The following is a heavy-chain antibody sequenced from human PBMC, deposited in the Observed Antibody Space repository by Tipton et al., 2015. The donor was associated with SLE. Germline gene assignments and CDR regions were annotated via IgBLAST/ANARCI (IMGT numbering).Heavy chain of an antibody. D-gene: IGHD6-13*01. J-gene: IGHJ4*02. Sequence: SLRLSCAASGFTVSSYEMNWVRQAPGKGLEWVSYISSSGSTIYYADSVKGRFTISRDNAKNSLYLQMNSLRAEDTAVYYCARGIAAAGSFDYWGQGTLVTVSS. CDR1: GFTVSSYE. CDR3: ARGIAAAGSFDY. V-gene: IGHV3-48*03. CDR2: ISSSGSTI.